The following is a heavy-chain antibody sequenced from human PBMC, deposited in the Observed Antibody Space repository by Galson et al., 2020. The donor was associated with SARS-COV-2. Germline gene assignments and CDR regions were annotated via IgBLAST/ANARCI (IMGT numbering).Heavy chain of an antibody. CDR1: GFSLSTFAMR. CDR3: ARLSESYIAGWYYFDY. V-gene: IGHV2-70*04. Sequence: SGPPLTNPTQTLTLTCTISGFSLSTFAMRMAWIRQPPGTALEWLARIDWDDDKFYNTALKTRPTISKDTSKNQVVLTMTNMDPVDTATYYCARLSESYIAGWYYFDYWGQGTLVTVSS. J-gene: IGHJ4*02. D-gene: IGHD6-19*01. CDR2: IDWDDDK.